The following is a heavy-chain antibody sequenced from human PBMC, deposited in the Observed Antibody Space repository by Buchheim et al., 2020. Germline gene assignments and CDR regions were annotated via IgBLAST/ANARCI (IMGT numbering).Heavy chain of an antibody. CDR3: AKDYKWLVGSYYFYYGMDV. D-gene: IGHD6-19*01. CDR1: GFTFSNYA. V-gene: IGHV3-23*04. CDR2: ISGGGNFP. J-gene: IGHJ6*02. Sequence: EVQMVESGGGLVQPGGSLRLSCAASGFTFSNYAMSWVRQAPGKGLEWVSTISGGGNFPYYTDSVKGRFTISRDNSKNTLYLLMNSLRAEDAAVYYCAKDYKWLVGSYYFYYGMDVWGQGTT.